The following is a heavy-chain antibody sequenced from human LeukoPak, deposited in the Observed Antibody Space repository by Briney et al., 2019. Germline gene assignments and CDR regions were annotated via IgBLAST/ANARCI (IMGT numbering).Heavy chain of an antibody. J-gene: IGHJ2*01. Sequence: GGSLTLSCAASGFTFSSYSMNWVRQAPGKGLEWVSYISSYSSTIYYADSVKGRFTISRDNAKNSLYLQMNSLRDEDTAVYYCARDGLGDGYNLGPPFDLWGRGTMVTVSS. CDR3: ARDGLGDGYNLGPPFDL. V-gene: IGHV3-48*02. D-gene: IGHD5-24*01. CDR2: ISSYSSTI. CDR1: GFTFSSYS.